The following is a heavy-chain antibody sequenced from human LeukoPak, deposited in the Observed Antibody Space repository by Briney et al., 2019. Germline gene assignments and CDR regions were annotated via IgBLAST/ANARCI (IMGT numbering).Heavy chain of an antibody. CDR2: ITANGCSK. CDR3: ARGPNYSFYMDV. V-gene: IGHV3-64*02. Sequence: GGSLRLSCAASGFTFSDYTMHWVRLAPGKRLEYVSAITANGCSKYHADSVRARFTVSRDNSKNTLYLQMGSLRAEDTALYYCARGPNYSFYMDVWGKGTTVTVSS. CDR1: GFTFSDYT. J-gene: IGHJ6*03.